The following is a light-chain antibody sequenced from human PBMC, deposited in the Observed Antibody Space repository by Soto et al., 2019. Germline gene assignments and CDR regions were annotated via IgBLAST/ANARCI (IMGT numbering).Light chain of an antibody. CDR1: SSDVGGYNY. CDR2: DVS. CDR3: SSYTSSSTLLYV. J-gene: IGLJ1*01. Sequence: QSALTQPASVSGSPGQSITISCTGTSSDVGGYNYVSWYQQHPGKAPKLMIYDVSNRPSGVSNPFSGSKSGNTASLTISGLQAEDEADSYCSSYTSSSTLLYVFGTGTKLTVL. V-gene: IGLV2-14*01.